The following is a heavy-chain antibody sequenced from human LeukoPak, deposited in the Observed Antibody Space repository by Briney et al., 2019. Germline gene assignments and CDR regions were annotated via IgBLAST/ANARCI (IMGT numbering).Heavy chain of an antibody. CDR3: VRGLGYSSGWFESSGYFDY. J-gene: IGHJ4*02. CDR2: IYSAGST. CDR1: GLTVSNNY. V-gene: IGHV3-66*01. D-gene: IGHD6-19*01. Sequence: PGGSLRLSCGASGLTVSNNYMGWIRQAPGKGLEWVSVIYSAGSTYYAESVRGRFTISRDKSKNTLYLQMNSLTAKDTAVYYCVRGLGYSSGWFESSGYFDYWGQGTLVTVSP.